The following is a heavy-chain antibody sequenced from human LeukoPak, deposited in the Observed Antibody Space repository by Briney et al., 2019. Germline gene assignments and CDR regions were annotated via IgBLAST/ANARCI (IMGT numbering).Heavy chain of an antibody. CDR1: GGSISSGSYS. V-gene: IGHV4-31*06. CDR3: SGGDYGSAPDAFDI. J-gene: IGHJ3*02. CDR2: IYYSGST. D-gene: IGHD3-10*01. Sequence: SQTLSLTCTVSGGSISSGSYSWSWIRQHPGKGLEWIGYIYYSGSTYYNPSLKSRVTISVDTSKNQFSLKLSSVTAADTAVYYCSGGDYGSAPDAFDIWGQGTMVTVSS.